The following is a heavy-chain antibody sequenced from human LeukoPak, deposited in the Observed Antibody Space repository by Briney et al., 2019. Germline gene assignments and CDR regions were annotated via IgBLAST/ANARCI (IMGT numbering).Heavy chain of an antibody. D-gene: IGHD2-15*01. J-gene: IGHJ4*02. CDR1: GFTFSSYS. V-gene: IGHV3-21*01. CDR3: ATDIVVVAATVDY. CDR2: ISSSSSYI. Sequence: GGSLRLSCAASGFTFSSYSMNWVRQAPGKGLEWVSSISSSSSYIYCADSVKGRFTISRDNAKNSLYLQMNSLGAEDTAVYYCATDIVVVAATVDYWGQGTLVTVSS.